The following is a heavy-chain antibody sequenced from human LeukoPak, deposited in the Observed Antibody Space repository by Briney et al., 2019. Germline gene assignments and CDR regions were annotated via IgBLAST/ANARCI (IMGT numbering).Heavy chain of an antibody. Sequence: PSETLSLTCTVSGGSISSYYWSWIRQPAGKGLEWIGRIYTSGSTNYNPSLKSRVTMSVDTSNNQFSLILTSVTTTDTAVYYCARAGRRGYFDFWGRGTLVTVSS. D-gene: IGHD1-14*01. CDR1: GGSISSYY. J-gene: IGHJ2*01. CDR2: IYTSGST. CDR3: ARAGRRGYFDF. V-gene: IGHV4-4*07.